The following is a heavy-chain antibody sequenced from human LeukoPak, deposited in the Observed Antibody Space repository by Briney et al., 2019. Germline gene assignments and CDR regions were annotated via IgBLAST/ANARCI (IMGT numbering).Heavy chain of an antibody. CDR1: GFIFSDYV. Sequence: GGSLRLSCTASGFIFSDYVMIWVRQAPGKGLEWVSGITASGDRTYYGDSVKGRFTVSRDNSKNTVYLQMNSPRVDDTAVYYCARRDIVEIVSASDYWGQGTLVTVSS. CDR2: ITASGDRT. J-gene: IGHJ4*02. D-gene: IGHD2-15*01. CDR3: ARRDIVEIVSASDY. V-gene: IGHV3-23*01.